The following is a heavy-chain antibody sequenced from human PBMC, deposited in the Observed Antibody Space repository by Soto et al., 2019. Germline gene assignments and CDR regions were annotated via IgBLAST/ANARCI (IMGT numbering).Heavy chain of an antibody. CDR2: MNPNTGNT. Sequence: EXXXPGASVKVSCXASGXTFTSYXXNWVRQATGQGLEWMGWMNPNTGNTGYAQKFQGRVTMTRNTSISTAYMELSSLRSEDTAVYYCAREITGKFPNWGQGTLVTVSS. CDR1: GXTFTSYX. CDR3: AREITGKFPN. D-gene: IGHD1-20*01. V-gene: IGHV1-8*01. J-gene: IGHJ4*02.